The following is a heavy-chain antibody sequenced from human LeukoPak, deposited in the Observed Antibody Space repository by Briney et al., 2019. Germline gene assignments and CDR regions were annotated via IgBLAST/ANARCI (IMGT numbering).Heavy chain of an antibody. CDR1: GFTVSSNY. J-gene: IGHJ4*02. CDR2: MYSGGST. V-gene: IGHV3-66*01. D-gene: IGHD3-22*01. CDR3: ARGPKKLYFYDSSESAGFGY. Sequence: PGGSLRLSCAASGFTVSSNYMTWVRQAPGKGLEWVSVMYSGGSTYYADSVKGRFTISRDNSKNTLFLQMNRLRAEDTAVYYCARGPKKLYFYDSSESAGFGYWGQGTLVTVSS.